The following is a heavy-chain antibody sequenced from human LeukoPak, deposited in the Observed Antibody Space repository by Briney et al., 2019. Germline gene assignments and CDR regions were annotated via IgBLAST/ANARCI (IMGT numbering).Heavy chain of an antibody. CDR3: ARAPFDYYGSGSYYGY. V-gene: IGHV3-23*01. CDR2: ISAGGGTT. Sequence: PGGSLRLSCAASGFTFSSYSMNWVRQAPGKGLEWVSVISAGGGTTYYADSVKGRFTVSRDNSKNTLYLQMSSLRVEDTAVYYCARAPFDYYGSGSYYGYWGQGTLVTVSS. CDR1: GFTFSSYS. J-gene: IGHJ4*02. D-gene: IGHD3-10*01.